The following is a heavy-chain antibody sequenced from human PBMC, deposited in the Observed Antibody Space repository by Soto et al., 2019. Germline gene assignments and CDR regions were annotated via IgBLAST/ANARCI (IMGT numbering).Heavy chain of an antibody. CDR2: INHSGST. CDR3: ARGRSLYDFWSGYYQAHYYYYMDV. D-gene: IGHD3-3*01. CDR1: GGSFSGYY. J-gene: IGHJ6*03. Sequence: SQTLSLTCAVYGGSFSGYYWSWIRQPPGKGLEWIGEINHSGSTNYNPSLKSRVTISVDTSKNQFSLKLSSVTAADTAVYYCARGRSLYDFWSGYYQAHYYYYMDVWGKGTTVTVSS. V-gene: IGHV4-34*01.